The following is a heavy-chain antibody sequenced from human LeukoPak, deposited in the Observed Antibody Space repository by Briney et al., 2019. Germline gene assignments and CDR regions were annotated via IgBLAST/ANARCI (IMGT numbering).Heavy chain of an antibody. Sequence: GGSLRLSCAASGFTFSNAWMSWVRQAPGKGLEWVGRIKSKTDGGTTDYAAPVKGRFTISRDDSKNTLYLQMNSLKTDDTAVYYCTTGSSGWYSYYYYYMDVWGKGTTVTISS. J-gene: IGHJ6*03. CDR3: TTGSSGWYSYYYYYMDV. CDR1: GFTFSNAW. D-gene: IGHD6-19*01. CDR2: IKSKTDGGTT. V-gene: IGHV3-15*01.